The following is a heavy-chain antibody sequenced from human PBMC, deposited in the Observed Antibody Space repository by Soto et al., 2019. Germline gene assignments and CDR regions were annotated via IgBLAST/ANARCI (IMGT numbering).Heavy chain of an antibody. CDR2: IKQDGSEK. Sequence: GGSLRLSCAASGFTFSSYWMSWVRQAPGKGLEWVANIKQDGSEKYYVDSVKGRFTISRDNAKNSLYLKMNSLRAEDTAVYYSARWGTGSYLDYWGQGTLVTVSS. J-gene: IGHJ4*02. D-gene: IGHD3-10*01. CDR1: GFTFSSYW. V-gene: IGHV3-7*01. CDR3: ARWGTGSYLDY.